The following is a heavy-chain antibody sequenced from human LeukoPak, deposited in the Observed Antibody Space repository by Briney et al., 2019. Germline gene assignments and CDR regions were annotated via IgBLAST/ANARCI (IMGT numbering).Heavy chain of an antibody. CDR2: INPNSGGT. CDR1: GYTFSDYY. J-gene: IGHJ4*02. Sequence: ASVKVSCKASGYTFSDYYIHWVRQAPGQGLEWMGWINPNSGGTDYAQKFQGRVTMTRDTSINTAYMDLSRLTSDDTAVYYCARMNPIYGDDYWGQGTLVTVSS. V-gene: IGHV1-2*02. D-gene: IGHD4-17*01. CDR3: ARMNPIYGDDY.